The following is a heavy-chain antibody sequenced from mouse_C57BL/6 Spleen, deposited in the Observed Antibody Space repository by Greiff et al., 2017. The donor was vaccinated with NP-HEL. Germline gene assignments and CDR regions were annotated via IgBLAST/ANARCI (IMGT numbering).Heavy chain of an antibody. D-gene: IGHD2-5*01. V-gene: IGHV2-6*01. Sequence: VMLVESGPGLVAPSQSLSITCTVSGFSLTSYGVDWVHQSPGKGLAWLGVIWGVGSTNYNSALKSRLSISKDNSKSQVFLKMNSLQTDDTAMYYCAIYYSNYVDYAMDYWGQGTSVTVSS. J-gene: IGHJ4*01. CDR1: GFSLTSYG. CDR2: IWGVGST. CDR3: AIYYSNYVDYAMDY.